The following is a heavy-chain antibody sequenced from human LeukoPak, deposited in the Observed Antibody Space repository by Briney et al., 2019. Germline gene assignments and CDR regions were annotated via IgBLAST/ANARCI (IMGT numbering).Heavy chain of an antibody. Sequence: GSLRLSCAASGFTFSSYSMNWVRQAPGKGLEWVSSISSSSSYIYYADSVKGRFTISRDNAKNSLYLQTNSLRAEDTAVYYCARVLRAAAGRPPSEGWGQGTLVTVSS. J-gene: IGHJ4*02. CDR1: GFTFSSYS. D-gene: IGHD6-13*01. V-gene: IGHV3-21*01. CDR2: ISSSSSYI. CDR3: ARVLRAAAGRPPSEG.